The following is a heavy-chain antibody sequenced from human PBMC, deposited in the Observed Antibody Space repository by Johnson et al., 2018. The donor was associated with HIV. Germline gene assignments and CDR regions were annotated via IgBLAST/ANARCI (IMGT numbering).Heavy chain of an antibody. V-gene: IGHV3-30*04. J-gene: IGHJ3*02. CDR2: ISYDGSNK. Sequence: QVQLVESGGGVVQPGRSLRLSCAASGFTFSSYAMHWVRQAPGKGLEWVAVISYDGSNKYYADSVKGRFTISRDNSKNTLYLQMNSLRAEDTAVYYCARVKGAFDTWGQGTMVTVSS. CDR3: ARVKGAFDT. CDR1: GFTFSSYA.